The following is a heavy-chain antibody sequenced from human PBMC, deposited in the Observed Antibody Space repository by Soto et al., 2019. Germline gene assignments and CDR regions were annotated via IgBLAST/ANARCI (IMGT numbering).Heavy chain of an antibody. CDR3: ARVRTTLDFYYYYMDV. D-gene: IGHD2-2*01. J-gene: IGHJ6*03. CDR1: GDSISDDY. V-gene: IGHV4-59*08. Sequence: SETLSLTCTVSGDSISDDYWSWIRQPPGKALEWIGYIYYSGSTSYNPSFKSRVTISVDTSKTQFSLKLSSVTAADTAVYYCARVRTTLDFYYYYMDVWGIGTTVTVSS. CDR2: IYYSGST.